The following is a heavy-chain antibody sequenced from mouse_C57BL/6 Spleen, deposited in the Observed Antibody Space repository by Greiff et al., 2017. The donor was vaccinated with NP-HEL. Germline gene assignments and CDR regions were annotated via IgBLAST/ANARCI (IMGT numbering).Heavy chain of an antibody. Sequence: VQLQQPGAELVRPGSSVKLSCKASGYTFTSYWMHWVKQRPIQGLEWIGNIDPSASETHYNQKFKDKATLTVDKTTSTAYMQLSSLTSEDSAVYYWARQNYGSSYWYFDVWGTGTTVTVSS. J-gene: IGHJ1*03. CDR3: ARQNYGSSYWYFDV. CDR1: GYTFTSYW. V-gene: IGHV1-52*01. CDR2: IDPSASET. D-gene: IGHD1-1*01.